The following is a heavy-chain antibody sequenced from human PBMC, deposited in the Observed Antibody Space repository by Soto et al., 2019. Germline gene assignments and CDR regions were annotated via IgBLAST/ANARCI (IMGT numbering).Heavy chain of an antibody. V-gene: IGHV1-69*04. J-gene: IGHJ4*02. CDR2: IIPILGIA. Sequence: SVKVSCKASGGTVRGYTISGVRQAPGQGLEWMGRIIPILGIANYAQKFQGRVTIAADKSTSTAYMELSSLRSEDTAVYYCARDGATMVRGVIITGWGQGTLVTVSS. CDR1: GGTVRGYT. CDR3: ARDGATMVRGVIITG. D-gene: IGHD3-10*01.